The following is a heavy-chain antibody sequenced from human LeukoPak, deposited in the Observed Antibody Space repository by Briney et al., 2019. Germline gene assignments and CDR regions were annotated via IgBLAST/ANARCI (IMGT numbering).Heavy chain of an antibody. CDR3: ARGLHCSSTSCTTT. D-gene: IGHD2-2*01. CDR1: RYTFTSYD. CDR2: MNPNSGNT. V-gene: IGHV1-8*03. Sequence: ASVKVSCKASRYTFTSYDINWVRQATGQGLEWMGWMNPNSGNTGYAQKFQGRVTITRNTSISTAYMELSSLRSEDTAVYYCARGLHCSSTSCTTTWGQGTLVTVSS. J-gene: IGHJ5*02.